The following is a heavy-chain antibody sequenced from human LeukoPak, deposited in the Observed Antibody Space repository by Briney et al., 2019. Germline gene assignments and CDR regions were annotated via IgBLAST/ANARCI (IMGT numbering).Heavy chain of an antibody. V-gene: IGHV3-48*01. CDR3: ARGVPKTSYYYYYMDV. Sequence: GGSLRLPCAVSGFTLSNYSMNWVRQAPGKGLEWISYISGSGFTIHYADSVKGRFTISRDNAKNSLYLQMNSLRAEDTTVYYCARGVPKTSYYYYYMDVWGKGTTVTVSS. J-gene: IGHJ6*03. CDR2: ISGSGFTI. D-gene: IGHD4-11*01. CDR1: GFTLSNYS.